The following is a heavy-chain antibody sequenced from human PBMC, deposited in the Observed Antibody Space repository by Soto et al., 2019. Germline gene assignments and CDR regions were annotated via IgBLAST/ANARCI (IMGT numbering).Heavy chain of an antibody. CDR1: GFTFSMYA. D-gene: IGHD3-22*01. CDR2: ISYDGSDK. V-gene: IGHV3-30-3*01. Sequence: GGSLRLSCAASGFTFSMYAMHWVRQAPGKGLEWVAVISYDGSDKYYADSVKGRFTVSRDNSKNTQYLQMNSLRAEDTAVYYCARGRNYYDSSGYYFDYWGQGALVTVSS. J-gene: IGHJ4*02. CDR3: ARGRNYYDSSGYYFDY.